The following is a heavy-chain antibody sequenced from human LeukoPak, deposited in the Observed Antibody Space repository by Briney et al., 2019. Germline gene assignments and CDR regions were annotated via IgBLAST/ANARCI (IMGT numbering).Heavy chain of an antibody. D-gene: IGHD2-2*02. Sequence: PSETLSLTCTVSGGSISSHYWSWIRQPPGKGLEWIGYIYYSGSTNYNPSLKSRVTISVDTPKNKFSLKLSSVTAADTAVYYCASVRVGYCSSTSCYTDWALDYWGQGTLVTVSS. V-gene: IGHV4-59*11. CDR3: ASVRVGYCSSTSCYTDWALDY. CDR2: IYYSGST. J-gene: IGHJ4*02. CDR1: GGSISSHY.